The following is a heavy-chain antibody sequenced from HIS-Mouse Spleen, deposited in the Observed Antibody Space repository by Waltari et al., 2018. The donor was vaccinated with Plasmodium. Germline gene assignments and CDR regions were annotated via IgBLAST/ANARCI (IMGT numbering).Heavy chain of an antibody. J-gene: IGHJ2*01. CDR1: GGSFRGSY. CDR3: ARVTSSGVYWYFDL. D-gene: IGHD3-3*01. Sequence: QVQLQQWGAGLLTPSEPLSLTCAVYGGSFRGSYSTWTRQPPGKGLEWIGEINHSGSTNYNPSLKSRVTISVDTSKNQFSLKLSSVTAADTAVYYCARVTSSGVYWYFDLWGRGTLVTVSS. V-gene: IGHV4-34*01. CDR2: INHSGST.